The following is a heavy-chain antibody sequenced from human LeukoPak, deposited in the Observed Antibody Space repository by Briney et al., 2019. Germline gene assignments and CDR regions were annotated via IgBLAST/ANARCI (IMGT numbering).Heavy chain of an antibody. J-gene: IGHJ3*01. D-gene: IGHD3-16*01. V-gene: IGHV4-59*12. Sequence: SETLSLTCTVSGGSISSYYWSWLRQPPGKGLEWIGFIYYSGSTHYKSSLKSRVTISVDTSNNQFPLRVTSLTAADTAVYYCARLGALHDAFDVWGQGTLVTVSS. CDR3: ARLGALHDAFDV. CDR2: IYYSGST. CDR1: GGSISSYY.